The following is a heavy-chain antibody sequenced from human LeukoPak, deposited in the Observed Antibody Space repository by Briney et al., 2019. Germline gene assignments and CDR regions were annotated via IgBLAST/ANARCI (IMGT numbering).Heavy chain of an antibody. J-gene: IGHJ4*02. CDR1: GDSVSSNSAA. Sequence: SQTPSLTFAISGDSVSSNSAAWNWIRQSPSRGLEWLGRTYYRSKWYNDYAVSVKSRITINPDTSKNQFSLQLNSVSPEDTAVYYCARGDSSGWPYFDYWGQGTLVTVSS. D-gene: IGHD6-19*01. CDR3: ARGDSSGWPYFDY. V-gene: IGHV6-1*01. CDR2: TYYRSKWYN.